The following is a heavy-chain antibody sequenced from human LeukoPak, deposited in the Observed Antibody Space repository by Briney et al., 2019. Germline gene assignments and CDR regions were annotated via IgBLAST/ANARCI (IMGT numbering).Heavy chain of an antibody. Sequence: ASVKVSCKASGYTFTGYYMHWVRQAPGQGLEWMGGISAYNGNTNYAQKLQGRVTMTTDTSTSTAYMELRSLRSDDTAVYYCARESSGWYTGNWFDPWGQGTLVTVSS. CDR3: ARESSGWYTGNWFDP. V-gene: IGHV1-18*04. CDR2: ISAYNGNT. CDR1: GYTFTGYY. D-gene: IGHD6-19*01. J-gene: IGHJ5*02.